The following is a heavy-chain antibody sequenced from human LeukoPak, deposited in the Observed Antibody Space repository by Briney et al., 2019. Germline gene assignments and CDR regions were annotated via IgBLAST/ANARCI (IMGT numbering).Heavy chain of an antibody. Sequence: SETLSLTCTVSGGSISSGGYYWSWIRQHPGKGLEWIGYIYYSGSTYYNPSLKSRVTISVDTSKNQFSLKLSSVTAADTAMYYCARERYSGYDYYYHYGMDVWGQGTTVTVSS. CDR3: ARERYSGYDYYYHYGMDV. CDR2: IYYSGST. V-gene: IGHV4-31*03. J-gene: IGHJ6*02. CDR1: GGSISSGGYY. D-gene: IGHD5-12*01.